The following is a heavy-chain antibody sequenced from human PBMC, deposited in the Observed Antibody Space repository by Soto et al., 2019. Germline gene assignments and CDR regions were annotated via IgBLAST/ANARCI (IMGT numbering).Heavy chain of an antibody. CDR3: ASTYYDFWSGYSPVGYYFDY. V-gene: IGHV4-39*01. CDR2: IYYSGST. J-gene: IGHJ4*02. CDR1: GGSISSSSYY. Sequence: SDTLSLTCTVSGGSISSSSYYWGWIRQPPGKGLEWIGSIYYSGSTYYNPSLKSRVTISVGTSKNQFSFNVSSWTAAYTAVYYCASTYYDFWSGYSPVGYYFDYWGQGTLGTVST. D-gene: IGHD3-3*01.